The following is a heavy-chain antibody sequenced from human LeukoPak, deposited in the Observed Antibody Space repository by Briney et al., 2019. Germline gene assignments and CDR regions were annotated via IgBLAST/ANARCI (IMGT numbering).Heavy chain of an antibody. CDR3: ASVSLGRFGMDV. J-gene: IGHJ6*02. V-gene: IGHV1-8*01. Sequence: ASVKVSCKASGYTFTSYDINWVRQAPGQGLEWMGWMNPNSGNTAYAQKFQGRVTMTRDTSISTAYMEVSSLRSEDTAEYYCASVSLGRFGMDVWGQGTTVTVFS. CDR1: GYTFTSYD. CDR2: MNPNSGNT. D-gene: IGHD3-3*02.